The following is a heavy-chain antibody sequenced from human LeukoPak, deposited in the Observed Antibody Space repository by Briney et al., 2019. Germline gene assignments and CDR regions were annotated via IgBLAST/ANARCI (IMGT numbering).Heavy chain of an antibody. D-gene: IGHD5-18*01. J-gene: IGHJ6*02. CDR2: ISSNGGST. CDR1: GFTFSSYA. CDR3: ARLHVDTAMVSGGMDV. V-gene: IGHV3-64*01. Sequence: QPGGSLRLSCAASGFTFSSYAMHWVRQHPGKGLEYVSAISSNGGSTTYAKSVKGRFTSSRDNSKNTLYLQMGSLRAEDMAVYYCARLHVDTAMVSGGMDVWGQGTTVTVSS.